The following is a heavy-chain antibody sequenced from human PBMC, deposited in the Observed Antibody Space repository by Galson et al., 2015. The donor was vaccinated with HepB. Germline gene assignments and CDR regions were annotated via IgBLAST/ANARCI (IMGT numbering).Heavy chain of an antibody. J-gene: IGHJ4*02. V-gene: IGHV3-7*01. Sequence: SLRLSCATSGLTLSDYWMSWVRQTPGKGLEWVANINKDGNEEYYVDSVKGRFTISRDNAKNSLYLQMNSLRVEDTAVYSCVTDYIGFWGQGTLVTVSS. CDR2: INKDGNEE. CDR3: VTDYIGF. CDR1: GLTLSDYW.